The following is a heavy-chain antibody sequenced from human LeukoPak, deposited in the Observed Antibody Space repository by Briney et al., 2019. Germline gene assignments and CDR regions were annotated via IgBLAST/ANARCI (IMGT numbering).Heavy chain of an antibody. J-gene: IGHJ3*02. CDR2: IIPIFGTA. D-gene: IGHD3-22*01. V-gene: IGHV1-69*13. CDR1: GGTFSSYA. CDR3: ARTYYYDSSGLGAFDI. Sequence: SVKVSCKASGGTFSSYAISWVRQAPGQGLEWMGGIIPIFGTANYAQKFQGRVTITADESTSTAYMELSSLRSEDTAVYYCARTYYYDSSGLGAFDIWGQGTMVTVSS.